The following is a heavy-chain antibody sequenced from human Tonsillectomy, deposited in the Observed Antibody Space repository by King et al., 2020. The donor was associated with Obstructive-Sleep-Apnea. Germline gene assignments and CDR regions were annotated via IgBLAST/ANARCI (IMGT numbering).Heavy chain of an antibody. D-gene: IGHD2-2*01. J-gene: IGHJ4*02. V-gene: IGHV4-31*03. Sequence: VQLQESGPGVVKPSQTLSLTCTVSGGSIRSGGYYWNWIRQHPGKGLEWIGYIYYSGSTYYNPSLKSRVTISVDTSENQFSLRLSSVTAADTAVYYCARVSRSNTNSPNYWGQGALVTVSS. CDR3: ARVSRSNTNSPNY. CDR1: GGSIRSGGYY. CDR2: IYYSGST.